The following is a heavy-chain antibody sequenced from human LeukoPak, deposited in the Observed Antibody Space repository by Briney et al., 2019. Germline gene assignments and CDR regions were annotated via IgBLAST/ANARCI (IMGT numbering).Heavy chain of an antibody. Sequence: PGGSLRPSCAASEFSVGSNYTTCVRQAPGKGLEWVSLIYSGGSTYYADSVKGRFTISRDHSKNTLYLQMNSLRAEDTAIYFYAREGVGHYYYYYYMDVWGKGTTVTISS. V-gene: IGHV3-66*01. CDR2: IYSGGST. CDR3: AREGVGHYYYYYYMDV. CDR1: EFSVGSNY. D-gene: IGHD2-8*01. J-gene: IGHJ6*03.